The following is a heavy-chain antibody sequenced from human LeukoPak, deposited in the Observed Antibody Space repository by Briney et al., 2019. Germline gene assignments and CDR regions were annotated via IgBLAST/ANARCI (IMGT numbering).Heavy chain of an antibody. CDR3: ARHGGGRLEDYYYYYMDV. D-gene: IGHD1-26*01. CDR2: IYYSGST. J-gene: IGHJ6*03. CDR1: GGSFSSSSYY. Sequence: PSETLSLTCTVSGGSFSSSSYYWGWIRQPPGKGLEWIGSIYYSGSTYYNPSLKSRVTISVDTSKNQFSLKLSSVTAADTAVYYCARHGGGRLEDYYYYYMDVWGKGTTVTISS. V-gene: IGHV4-39*01.